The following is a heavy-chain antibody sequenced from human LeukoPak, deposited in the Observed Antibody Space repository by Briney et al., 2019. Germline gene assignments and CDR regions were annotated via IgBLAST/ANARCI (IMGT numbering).Heavy chain of an antibody. J-gene: IGHJ4*02. V-gene: IGHV1-2*06. CDR2: INPNSGGT. CDR1: GGTFSSYA. D-gene: IGHD2-2*02. Sequence: GASVKVSCKASGGTFSSYAISWVRQAPGQGLEWMGRINPNSGGTNYAQKFQGRVTMTRDTSISTAYMELSRLRSDDTAVYYCARGGRYREIDYWGQGTLVTVSS. CDR3: ARGGRYREIDY.